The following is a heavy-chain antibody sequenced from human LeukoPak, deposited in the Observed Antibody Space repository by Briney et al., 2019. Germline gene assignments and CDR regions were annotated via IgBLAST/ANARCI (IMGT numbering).Heavy chain of an antibody. CDR2: IGRGGGDT. CDR3: VKHSGGVYGNSDL. CDR1: GFTFSSHW. V-gene: IGHV3-23*01. D-gene: IGHD1-1*01. J-gene: IGHJ5*02. Sequence: PGGSLRLSCAASGFTFSSHWMHWVRQAPGKGLEWVSTIGRGGGDTYYADSVKGRFTISKDSSKTSLQMSSLRAEDTAIYFCVKHSGGVYGNSDLWGQGTLVTVSS.